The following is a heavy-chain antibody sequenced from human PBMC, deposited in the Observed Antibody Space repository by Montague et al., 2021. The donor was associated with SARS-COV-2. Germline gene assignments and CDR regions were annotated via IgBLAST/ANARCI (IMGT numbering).Heavy chain of an antibody. D-gene: IGHD2-2*01. CDR1: GESFSGYY. Sequence: SETLSLTCAVYGESFSGYYWSWIRQPPGKGLEWIGEINHSGSTNYNPYPKSRVPISVDTSNNQFSLKLSSVTAADTAVYYCTREGYQVLWSDYYYYGMDVWGQGATVTVSS. CDR3: TREGYQVLWSDYYYYGMDV. CDR2: INHSGST. V-gene: IGHV4-34*01. J-gene: IGHJ6*02.